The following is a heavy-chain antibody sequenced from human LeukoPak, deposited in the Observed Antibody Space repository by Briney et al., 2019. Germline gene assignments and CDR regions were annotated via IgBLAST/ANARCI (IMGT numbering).Heavy chain of an antibody. V-gene: IGHV4-4*07. D-gene: IGHD6-13*01. Sequence: SETLSLTCTVSGGSISSYYWSWIRQPAGKGLEWIGRIYTSGSTNYNPSLKSRVTMSVDTSKNQFSLKLSSVTAADTAVYYRARDSSSWTSFDYWGQGTLVTVSS. CDR2: IYTSGST. CDR1: GGSISSYY. J-gene: IGHJ4*02. CDR3: ARDSSSWTSFDY.